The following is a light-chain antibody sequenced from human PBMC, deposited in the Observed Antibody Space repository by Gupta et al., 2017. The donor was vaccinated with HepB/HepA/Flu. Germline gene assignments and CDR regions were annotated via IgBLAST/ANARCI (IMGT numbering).Light chain of an antibody. CDR2: GAS. Sequence: DIVLTQSPGTLSLSPGERDTLSCRASQSVSSSYLAWYQQKPGQAPRLLIYGASSRATGIQDRFSGSGSGTDFTLTISRLEPEDFAVYYCQQYGSSPHMCSFGPGTKLEIK. CDR1: QSVSSSY. CDR3: QQYGSSPHMCS. J-gene: IGKJ2*04. V-gene: IGKV3-20*01.